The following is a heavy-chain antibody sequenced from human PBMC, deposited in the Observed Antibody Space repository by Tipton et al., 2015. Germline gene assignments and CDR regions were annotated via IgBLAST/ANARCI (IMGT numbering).Heavy chain of an antibody. CDR1: GASVSSYY. D-gene: IGHD3-3*01. V-gene: IGHV4-59*02. J-gene: IGHJ6*02. CDR2: IYSSGDT. Sequence: TLSLTRAVSGASVSSYYWTWIRQPPGKGLEWIGYIYSSGDTNYNPSLKGRVTISVDTSQNQFSLKLKSVTAADTAVYYCARGAGFWSNYEHYYSGVDVWGQGTTVTVSS. CDR3: ARGAGFWSNYEHYYSGVDV.